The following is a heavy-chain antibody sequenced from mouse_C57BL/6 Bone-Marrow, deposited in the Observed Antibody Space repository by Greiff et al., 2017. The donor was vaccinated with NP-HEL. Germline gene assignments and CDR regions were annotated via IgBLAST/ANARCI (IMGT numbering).Heavy chain of an antibody. CDR1: GYTFTDYY. CDR3: ARGFITTGYWYFDV. V-gene: IGHV1-26*01. CDR2: INPNNGGT. D-gene: IGHD1-1*01. Sequence: VQLQQSGPELVKPGASVKISCKASGYTFTDYYMNWVKQSHGQSLEWIGDINPNNGGTSYNQKFKGKATLTVDKSSSTAYMELRSLTSEDSAVYYCARGFITTGYWYFDVWGTGTTVTVSS. J-gene: IGHJ1*03.